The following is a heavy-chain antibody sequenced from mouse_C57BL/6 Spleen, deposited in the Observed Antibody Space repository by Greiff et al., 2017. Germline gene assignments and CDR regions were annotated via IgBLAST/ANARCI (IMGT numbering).Heavy chain of an antibody. V-gene: IGHV5-4*03. CDR1: GFTFSSYA. D-gene: IGHD2-4*01. J-gene: IGHJ4*01. Sequence: EVKLQESGGGLVKPGGSLKLSCAASGFTFSSYAMSWVRQTPEKRLEWVATISDGGSYTYYPDNVKGRFTISRDNAKNNLYLQMSHLESEDTAMYYCARALGDYDYAMDYWGQGTSVTVSS. CDR2: ISDGGSYT. CDR3: ARALGDYDYAMDY.